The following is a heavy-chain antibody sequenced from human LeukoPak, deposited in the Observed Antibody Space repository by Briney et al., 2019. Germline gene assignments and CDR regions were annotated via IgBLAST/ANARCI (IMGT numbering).Heavy chain of an antibody. CDR2: IYYSGST. V-gene: IGHV4-59*08. CDR3: ARGRLGRQHASFFDS. Sequence: PSETLSLTCSVSVGSMGTYYWGWIRQPPGKRLEWIGYIYYSGSTTYNPSLKSRVTVSVDTSKNQFSLKLTSMTAADTAVYYCARGRLGRQHASFFDSWGHGTLVTVSS. D-gene: IGHD2-2*01. CDR1: VGSMGTYY. J-gene: IGHJ4*01.